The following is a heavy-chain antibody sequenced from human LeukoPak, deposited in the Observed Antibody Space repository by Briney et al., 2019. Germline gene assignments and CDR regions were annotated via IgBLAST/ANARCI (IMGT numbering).Heavy chain of an antibody. J-gene: IGHJ4*02. V-gene: IGHV1-18*01. CDR1: GYTFNKYG. CDR2: ISCYNGDT. Sequence: GASVKVSCKASGYTFNKYGISWVRQAPGQGLEWMGWISCYNGDTRYAQKFQGRVTMTTDTSTSTVYMELRSLRSDDTAVYYCARDPSNTSGYRVYHDYWGQGALVTVSS. D-gene: IGHD5/OR15-5a*01. CDR3: ARDPSNTSGYRVYHDY.